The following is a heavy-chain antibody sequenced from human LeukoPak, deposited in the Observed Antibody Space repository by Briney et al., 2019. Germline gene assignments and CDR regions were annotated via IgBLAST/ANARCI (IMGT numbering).Heavy chain of an antibody. CDR2: INWNGGST. CDR3: AKSLALWFGELLSAPDY. CDR1: GFTFDDYG. V-gene: IGHV3-20*04. D-gene: IGHD3-10*01. J-gene: IGHJ4*02. Sequence: GGSLRLSCAASGFTFDDYGMSWVRQAPGKGLEWVSGINWNGGSTGYADSVKGRFTISRDNAKNSLYLQMNSLRAEDTAVYYCAKSLALWFGELLSAPDYWGQGTLVTVSS.